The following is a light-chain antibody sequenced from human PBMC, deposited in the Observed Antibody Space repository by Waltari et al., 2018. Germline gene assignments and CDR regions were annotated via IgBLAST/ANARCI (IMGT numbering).Light chain of an antibody. CDR3: LQRSNRPLT. J-gene: IGKJ4*01. CDR1: QSVGYY. Sequence: EIVLTQSPDTLSLYPGERATLSCRASQSVGYYLAWYQHKPGRAPRLLIHDASVRATGIPARFSGSGSGTDFTLTISRLEAEDFAVYFCLQRSNRPLTFGGGTKVEIK. V-gene: IGKV3-11*01. CDR2: DAS.